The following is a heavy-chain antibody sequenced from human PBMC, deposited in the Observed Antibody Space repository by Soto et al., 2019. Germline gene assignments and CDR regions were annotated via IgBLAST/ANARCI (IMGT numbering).Heavy chain of an antibody. CDR1: GFTFSSYA. CDR2: ISGSGGST. V-gene: IGHV3-23*01. CDR3: AKGYSGSYPASAAFDI. D-gene: IGHD1-26*01. J-gene: IGHJ3*02. Sequence: GGSLRLSCAASGFTFSSYAMSWVLQAPGKGLEWVSAISGSGGSTYYADSVKGRFTISRDNSKNTLYLQMNSLRAEDTAVYYCAKGYSGSYPASAAFDIWGQGTMVTVSS.